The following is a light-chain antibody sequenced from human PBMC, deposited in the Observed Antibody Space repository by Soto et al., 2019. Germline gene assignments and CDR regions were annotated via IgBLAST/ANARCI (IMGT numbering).Light chain of an antibody. V-gene: IGLV1-51*01. CDR1: SSNIGKNY. Sequence: QSVLTPPPSVSAAPGQKVTISCSGSSSNIGKNYVSWYQRLPGTAPKLLIYDNNERSSGIPDRFSGSKSGTSATLGIAGLQTGDEADYYCGTWDTSLSAVVFGGGTKLTVL. CDR2: DNN. J-gene: IGLJ2*01. CDR3: GTWDTSLSAVV.